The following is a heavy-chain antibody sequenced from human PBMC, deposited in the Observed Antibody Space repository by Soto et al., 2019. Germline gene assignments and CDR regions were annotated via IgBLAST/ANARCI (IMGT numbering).Heavy chain of an antibody. V-gene: IGHV4-34*01. Sequence: SETLSLTCAVYGGSFSGYYWSWIRQPPGKGLEWIGEINHSGSTNYNPSLKSRVTISVDTSKNQFSLKLSSVTAADTAVYYCARRAHYYYGSGKPFDYWGQGTLVTVSS. J-gene: IGHJ4*02. CDR1: GGSFSGYY. CDR3: ARRAHYYYGSGKPFDY. CDR2: INHSGST. D-gene: IGHD3-10*01.